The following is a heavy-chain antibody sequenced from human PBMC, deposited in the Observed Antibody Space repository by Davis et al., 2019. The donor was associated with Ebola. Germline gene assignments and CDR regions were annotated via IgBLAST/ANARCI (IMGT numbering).Heavy chain of an antibody. D-gene: IGHD2-15*01. CDR3: VRRGGDYCSGGTCHSSHYSYYMDV. J-gene: IGHJ6*03. Sequence: GESLKISCAASGFTFSSYAMSWVRQAPGKGLEWVSAISGSGGSTYYADSVKGRFTISRDNAKNSLYLQMNSLRAADTAVYYCVRRGGDYCSGGTCHSSHYSYYMDVWGKGTTVTVSS. V-gene: IGHV3-23*01. CDR2: ISGSGGST. CDR1: GFTFSSYA.